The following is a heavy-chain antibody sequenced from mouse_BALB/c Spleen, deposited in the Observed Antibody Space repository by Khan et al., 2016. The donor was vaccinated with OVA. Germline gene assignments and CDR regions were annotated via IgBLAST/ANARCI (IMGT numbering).Heavy chain of an antibody. J-gene: IGHJ4*01. Sequence: VQLEESRPGLVQPSQSLSITCTVSGFSLTSYGVHWVRQSPGKGLEWLGVIWSGGSTDYNAAFISRLSISKDNSKSQVFFKMNSLQANDTAIYYCARIFIGTTDYAMDYWGQGTSVTVSS. V-gene: IGHV2-2*02. CDR2: IWSGGST. CDR1: GFSLTSYG. CDR3: ARIFIGTTDYAMDY. D-gene: IGHD2-14*01.